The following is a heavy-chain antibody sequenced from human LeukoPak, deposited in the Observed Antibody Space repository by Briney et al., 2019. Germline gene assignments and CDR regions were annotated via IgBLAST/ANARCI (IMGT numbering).Heavy chain of an antibody. CDR2: IRYDGSNK. CDR3: AKRERKMATGNFDY. J-gene: IGHJ4*02. CDR1: GFTFSSYG. V-gene: IGHV3-30*02. Sequence: PGGSLRLSCAASGFTFSSYGMHWVRQAPGKGLEWVAVIRYDGSNKYYADSVKGRFTISRDNSKNTMYLQMNSLRAEDTALYYCAKRERKMATGNFDYWGQGTLVIVSA. D-gene: IGHD5-24*01.